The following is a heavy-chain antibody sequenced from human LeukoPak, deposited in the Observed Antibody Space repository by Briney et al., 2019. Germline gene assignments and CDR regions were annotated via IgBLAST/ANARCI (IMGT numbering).Heavy chain of an antibody. J-gene: IGHJ6*03. Sequence: SVKVSCKASGGTFSSYAISWVRQAPGQGLEWMGGIIPIFGTANYAQKSQGRVTITADESTSTAYMELSSLRSEDTAVYYCARDYGSGSPGYYYYMDVWGKGTTVTISS. CDR2: IIPIFGTA. CDR1: GGTFSSYA. D-gene: IGHD3-10*01. CDR3: ARDYGSGSPGYYYYMDV. V-gene: IGHV1-69*13.